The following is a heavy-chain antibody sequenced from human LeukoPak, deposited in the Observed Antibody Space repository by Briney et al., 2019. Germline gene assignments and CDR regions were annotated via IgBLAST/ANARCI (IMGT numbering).Heavy chain of an antibody. CDR1: GGSISSSSYY. CDR2: IYYSGST. D-gene: IGHD3-3*01. J-gene: IGHJ4*02. CDR3: ARTGPKGFWSGNYFDY. Sequence: PSETLSLTCTVSGGSISSSSYYWGWIRQPPGKRLEWSGSIYYSGSTYYNPSLKSRVTISVDTSKNQFSLKLSSVTAADTAVYYCARTGPKGFWSGNYFDYWGQGTLVTVSS. V-gene: IGHV4-39*01.